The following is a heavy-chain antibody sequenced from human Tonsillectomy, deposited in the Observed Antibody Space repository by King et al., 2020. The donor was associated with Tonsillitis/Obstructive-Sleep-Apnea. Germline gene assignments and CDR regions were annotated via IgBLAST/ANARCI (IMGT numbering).Heavy chain of an antibody. J-gene: IGHJ3*02. V-gene: IGHV3-53*01. CDR3: ARDGEDYGGNAMRALDI. CDR2: IYSGGST. CDR1: GFTVSSNY. D-gene: IGHD4-23*01. Sequence: VQLVESGGGLIQPGGSLRLSCAASGFTVSSNYMSWVRQAPGKGLEWVSVIYSGGSTYYADSVKGRFTISRDNSKNTLYLQMNSLRAEDTAVNYCARDGEDYGGNAMRALDIWGQGTMVTVSS.